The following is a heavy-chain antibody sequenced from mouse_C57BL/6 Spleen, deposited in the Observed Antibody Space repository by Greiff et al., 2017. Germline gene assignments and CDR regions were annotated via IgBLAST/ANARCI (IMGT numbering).Heavy chain of an antibody. D-gene: IGHD2-4*01. CDR3: ARHEADYDYDGDAMDY. CDR2: FYPGSGSI. CDR1: GYTFTEYT. J-gene: IGHJ4*01. V-gene: IGHV1-62-2*01. Sequence: VQLQESGAELVKPGASVKLSCKASGYTFTEYTIHWVKQRSGQGLEWIGWFYPGSGSIKYNEKFKDKATLTADKSSSTVYMELSRLTSEDSAVYFCARHEADYDYDGDAMDYWGQGTSGTVSS.